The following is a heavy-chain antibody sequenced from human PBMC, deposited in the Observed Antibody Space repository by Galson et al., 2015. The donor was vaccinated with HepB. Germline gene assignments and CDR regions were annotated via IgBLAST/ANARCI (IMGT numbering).Heavy chain of an antibody. CDR1: GLTVSNNN. J-gene: IGHJ4*02. CDR2: SYTGGTT. CDR3: ARESGSYYGASHIDS. Sequence: SLRLSCAASGLTVSNNNMSWVRQAPGRGLEWVSVSYTGGTTYYAASVEGRLSISRDSSKNTLYLQMNSLRAEDTAIYYCARESGSYYGASHIDSWGQGTLVTVSS. V-gene: IGHV3-66*01. D-gene: IGHD1-26*01.